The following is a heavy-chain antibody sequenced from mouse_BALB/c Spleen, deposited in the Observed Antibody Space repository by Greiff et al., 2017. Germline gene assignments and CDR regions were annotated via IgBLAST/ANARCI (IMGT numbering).Heavy chain of an antibody. Sequence: VQLQQSGPELVKPGASVKISCKASGYTFTDYYINWVKQKPGQGLEWIGCIYPGSGNTKYNEKFKGKATLTVDTSSSTAYMQLSSLTSEDTAVYVCARTTARATRAMDYWGQGTSVTVAS. CDR2: IYPGSGNT. CDR3: ARTTARATRAMDY. V-gene: IGHV1-84*02. CDR1: GYTFTDYY. D-gene: IGHD3-2*01. J-gene: IGHJ4*01.